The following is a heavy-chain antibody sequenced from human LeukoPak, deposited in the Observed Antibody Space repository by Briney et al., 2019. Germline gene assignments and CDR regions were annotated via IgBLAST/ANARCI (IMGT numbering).Heavy chain of an antibody. J-gene: IGHJ4*02. Sequence: GGSLRLSCAASGFTFSNAWMNWVRQAPGKGLEWVGCIKSKTDGGTTDYAAPVKGRFTISRDDSKNTLYLQMNSLKTEDTAVYYCTTELVTAILDYWGQGTLVTVSS. CDR3: TTELVTAILDY. V-gene: IGHV3-15*07. D-gene: IGHD2-21*02. CDR1: GFTFSNAW. CDR2: IKSKTDGGTT.